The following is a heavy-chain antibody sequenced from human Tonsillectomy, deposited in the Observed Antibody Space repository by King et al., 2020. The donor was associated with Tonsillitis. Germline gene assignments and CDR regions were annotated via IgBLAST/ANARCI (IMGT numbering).Heavy chain of an antibody. D-gene: IGHD5-18*01. CDR2: IFGGGIT. J-gene: IGHJ4*02. CDR3: ARAPVDTAPSY. Sequence: VQLVESGGGLVQPGGSLRLSCAASGFTVSSSYMSWVRQAPGKGLEWVSVIFGGGITYYVDSVKGRFTISRDNSKNTLYLQMNSLRAEDTAVYYCARAPVDTAPSYWGQGTLVTVSS. CDR1: GFTVSSSY. V-gene: IGHV3-66*01.